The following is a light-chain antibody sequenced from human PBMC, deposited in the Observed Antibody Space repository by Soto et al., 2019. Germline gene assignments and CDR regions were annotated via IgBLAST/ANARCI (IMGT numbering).Light chain of an antibody. J-gene: IGLJ1*01. CDR2: EGS. V-gene: IGLV2-23*03. Sequence: QSVLTQPASVSGSPGQSITISCTGTSSDVGSYNLVSWYQQHPGKAPKLMIYEGSKRPSGVSNHFSGSKSGNTASLTISGLQAEDEDDYYCCSYVGSSTFEVFGTGTKLTVL. CDR1: SSDVGSYNL. CDR3: CSYVGSSTFEV.